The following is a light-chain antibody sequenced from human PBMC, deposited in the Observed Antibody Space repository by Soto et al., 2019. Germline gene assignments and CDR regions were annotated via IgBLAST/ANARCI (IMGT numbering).Light chain of an antibody. V-gene: IGKV3-20*01. CDR2: GAS. CDR1: QSVSSSY. Sequence: EIVLTQSPGTLSLSPGERATLSCRASQSVSSSYLAWYQQKPGQAPRLLIFGASSRATGIPHSFSGSGSGTDFTLTISKLEHEDFAVYYCQQYCSSPCTFGGGTQVEIK. J-gene: IGKJ4*01. CDR3: QQYCSSPCT.